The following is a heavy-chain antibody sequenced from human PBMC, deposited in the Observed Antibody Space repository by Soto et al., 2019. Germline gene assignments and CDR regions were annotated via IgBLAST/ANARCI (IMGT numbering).Heavy chain of an antibody. V-gene: IGHV1-69*02. D-gene: IGHD2-15*01. J-gene: IGHJ4*02. CDR3: ANMTRRDWDIN. CDR2: IIPILGIA. Sequence: QVQLVQSGAEVKKPGSSVKVSCKASGGTFSSYTISWVRQAPGQGLEWMGRIIPILGIANYAQKFQGRVTITADKSTSTAYMELSSLRSEDTAVYYCANMTRRDWDINWGQGTLVTVSS. CDR1: GGTFSSYT.